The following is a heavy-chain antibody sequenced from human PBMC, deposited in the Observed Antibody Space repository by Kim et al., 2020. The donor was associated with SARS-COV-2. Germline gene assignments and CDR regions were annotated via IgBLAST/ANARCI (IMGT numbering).Heavy chain of an antibody. J-gene: IGHJ4*02. Sequence: SETLSLTCTVSGGSFRGFYWGWIRQTPGEAPEWIGHISHSGSTTYNPSLSSRVTISLDTSKNQFSLQLRSLTAEDTAVYFCARDSSPFRWHLWGQGTLVTVSS. CDR1: GGSFRGFY. D-gene: IGHD3-3*02. V-gene: IGHV4-59*01. CDR3: ARDSSPFRWHL. CDR2: ISHSGST.